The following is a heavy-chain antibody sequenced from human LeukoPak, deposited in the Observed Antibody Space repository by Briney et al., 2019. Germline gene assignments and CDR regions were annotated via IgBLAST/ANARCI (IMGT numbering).Heavy chain of an antibody. CDR3: AKGGGWLYYFDY. J-gene: IGHJ4*01. D-gene: IGHD4-23*01. V-gene: IGHV3-23*01. CDR1: GFTFSGFT. CDR2: ISGRDSSP. Sequence: GGSLRLSCTASGFTFSGFTLNWVRQAPGKGLEWVSGISGRDSSPYYADSVKGRFTISRDNSKNTVFLQLNSLRAEDTAVYYCAKGGGWLYYFDYWGPGTLVTVSS.